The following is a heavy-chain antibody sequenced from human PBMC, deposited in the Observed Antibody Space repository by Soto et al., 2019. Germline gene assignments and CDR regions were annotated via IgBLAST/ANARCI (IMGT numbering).Heavy chain of an antibody. D-gene: IGHD3-3*01. J-gene: IGHJ6*02. CDR2: IYYSGST. Sequence: PSETVSLTCTVSGGSVSSGSYYWSWIRQPPGKGLEWIGYIYYSGSTNYNPSLKSRVTISVDTSKNQFSLKLSSVTAADTAVYYCASSVLRFLEWSRMDVWGQGTTVTVSS. CDR3: ASSVLRFLEWSRMDV. V-gene: IGHV4-61*01. CDR1: GGSVSSGSYY.